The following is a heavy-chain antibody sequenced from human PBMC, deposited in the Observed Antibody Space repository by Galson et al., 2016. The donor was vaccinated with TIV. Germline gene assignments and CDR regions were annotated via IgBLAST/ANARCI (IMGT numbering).Heavy chain of an antibody. V-gene: IGHV3-74*01. CDR3: VRDVFRSGWGNSWSSGFDY. J-gene: IGHJ4*02. CDR2: IDRDGQRI. CDR1: GFSFSSYW. D-gene: IGHD6-13*01. Sequence: SLRLSCAASGFSFSSYWMHWVRQAPGRGLVWVSRIDRDGQRITYADSVKGRFTISRDNVKNTLYLQMNSLRVDDTAVYYCVRDVFRSGWGNSWSSGFDYWGQGTLVTVSS.